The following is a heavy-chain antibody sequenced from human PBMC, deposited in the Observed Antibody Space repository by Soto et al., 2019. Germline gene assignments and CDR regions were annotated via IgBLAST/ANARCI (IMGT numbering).Heavy chain of an antibody. CDR3: ARHYYGSGNSSSYWYFDL. D-gene: IGHD3-10*01. CDR1: GGTFSSYA. J-gene: IGHJ2*01. V-gene: IGHV1-69*12. Sequence: QVQLVQSGAEVKKPGSSVKVSCKASGGTFSSYAISWVRQAPGQGLEWMGGIIPIFGTANYAQKFQGRVTITADESTSTAYMERSSLRSEDTALYYCARHYYGSGNSSSYWYFDLWGRGTLVTVSS. CDR2: IIPIFGTA.